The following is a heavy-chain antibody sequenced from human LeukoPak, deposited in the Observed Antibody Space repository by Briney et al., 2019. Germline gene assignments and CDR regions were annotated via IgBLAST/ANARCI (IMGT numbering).Heavy chain of an antibody. Sequence: SETLSLTCTVSGGSISSYYWSWIRQPAGKGLEWIGRIYSTGSTNYNPSLKSRVTMSVDTSKNQFSLRLRSVTAADTAVYYRARQIASAGTAGFDFWGQGALVTVSS. CDR3: ARQIASAGTAGFDF. V-gene: IGHV4-4*07. CDR1: GGSISSYY. J-gene: IGHJ4*02. D-gene: IGHD6-13*01. CDR2: IYSTGST.